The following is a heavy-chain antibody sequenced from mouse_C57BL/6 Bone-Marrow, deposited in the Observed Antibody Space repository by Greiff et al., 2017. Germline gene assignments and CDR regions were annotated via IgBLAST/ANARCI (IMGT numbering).Heavy chain of an antibody. J-gene: IGHJ1*03. CDR3: TRPSYYYGSSYDWYFDV. CDR2: IDPETGGT. V-gene: IGHV1-15*01. D-gene: IGHD1-1*01. Sequence: QVQLQQSGAELVRPGASVTLSCKASGYTFTDYEMHWVKRTPVHGLEWIGAIDPETGGTAYNQKFKGKAILTADKSSSTAYMELRSLTSEDSAVYYCTRPSYYYGSSYDWYFDVWGTGTTVTVSS. CDR1: GYTFTDYE.